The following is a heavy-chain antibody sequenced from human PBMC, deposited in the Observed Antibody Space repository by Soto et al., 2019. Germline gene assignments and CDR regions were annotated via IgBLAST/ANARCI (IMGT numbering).Heavy chain of an antibody. CDR1: GYTFTWYV. J-gene: IGHJ6*02. V-gene: IGHV1-18*01. CDR3: VKERDGNSWPSRNV. D-gene: IGHD2-15*01. Sequence: GVSVMFSFNPFGYTFTWYVISWVRQAPGQGLDCIGWISPKSGSIKYAENFQGRVIMTTDTSTRTAYMELRSLRSDDKVVYYCVKERDGNSWPSRNVWGPGTTDNDSS. CDR2: ISPKSGSI.